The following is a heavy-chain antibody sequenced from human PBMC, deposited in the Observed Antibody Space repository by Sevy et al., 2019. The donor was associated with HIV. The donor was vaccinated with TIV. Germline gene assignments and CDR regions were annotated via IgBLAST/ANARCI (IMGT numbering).Heavy chain of an antibody. Sequence: GGSLRLSCAVSGFSFDSYGMTWVRQAPGKGLEWVSGISGSGTRTYYADSVKGRFIISRDNSKNTRSLQMNSLRSEDTAIYYCAKGGGGHYDPDEIGYYFYYYNMDVWGKGTTVTVSS. CDR2: ISGSGTRT. V-gene: IGHV3-23*01. J-gene: IGHJ6*03. D-gene: IGHD3-22*01. CDR1: GFSFDSYG. CDR3: AKGGGGHYDPDEIGYYFYYYNMDV.